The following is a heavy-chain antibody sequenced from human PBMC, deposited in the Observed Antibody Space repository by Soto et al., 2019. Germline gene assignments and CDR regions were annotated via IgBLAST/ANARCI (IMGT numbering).Heavy chain of an antibody. CDR2: ISYSAST. Sequence: GSTRNIGGCWSFIHQPPGNGQEWIGSISYSASTYHNPSLKTRATISVATSKNQFSLKLSSVTAADTAVYYCARLDGHYKNSFSAFWGKGTLVPVTP. CDR3: ARLDGHYKNSFSAF. J-gene: IGHJ4*02. D-gene: IGHD3-9*01. CDR1: GSTRNIGGC. V-gene: IGHV4-39*01.